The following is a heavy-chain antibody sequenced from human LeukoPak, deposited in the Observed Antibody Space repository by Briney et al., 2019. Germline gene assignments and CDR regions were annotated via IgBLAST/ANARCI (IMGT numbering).Heavy chain of an antibody. V-gene: IGHV1-69*13. CDR1: GGTFRCYA. CDR3: ASRTGDQDRDYYYMDV. J-gene: IGHJ6*03. Sequence: ASVKVSCKASGGTFRCYAISWVRQAPGQGLEWMGGIIPIFGTANYAQKFQGRVTITADESTSTAYMELSSLRSEDTAVYYCASRTGDQDRDYYYMDVWGKGTTVTVSS. D-gene: IGHD7-27*01. CDR2: IIPIFGTA.